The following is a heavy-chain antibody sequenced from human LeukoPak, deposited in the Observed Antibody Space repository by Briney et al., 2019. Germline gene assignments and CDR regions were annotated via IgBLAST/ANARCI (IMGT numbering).Heavy chain of an antibody. V-gene: IGHV3-21*01. CDR2: ISSSSGYI. CDR3: ARAWTGFLFDY. CDR1: GFTFSSYS. Sequence: GGSLRLTCAASGFTFSSYSMNWVRQAPGKVLEWVSSISSSSGYIYYADSVKGRFTISRDNAKNSLYLQMNSLRAEDTAVYYCARAWTGFLFDYWGQGTLVTVSS. J-gene: IGHJ4*02. D-gene: IGHD3/OR15-3a*01.